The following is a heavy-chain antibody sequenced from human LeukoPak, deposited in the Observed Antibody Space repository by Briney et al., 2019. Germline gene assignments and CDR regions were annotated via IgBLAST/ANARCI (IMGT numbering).Heavy chain of an antibody. J-gene: IGHJ5*02. Sequence: GGSLRLSCAASGFALSSHWMTWVRQAPGKGLEWVANIREERGQEYYVDSVKGRFTISKNSAKNSLYLQMNTLRVEDTAMYYCASLDTAKQPLANHWGQGTLVTVSS. CDR2: IREERGQE. V-gene: IGHV3-7*03. D-gene: IGHD5-18*01. CDR3: ASLDTAKQPLANH. CDR1: GFALSSHW.